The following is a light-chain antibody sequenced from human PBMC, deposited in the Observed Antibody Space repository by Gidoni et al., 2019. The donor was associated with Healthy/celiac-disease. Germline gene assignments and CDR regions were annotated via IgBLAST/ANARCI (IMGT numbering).Light chain of an antibody. CDR3: QQYNSYWT. Sequence: DIQMTQSTSTLSASVGDRVTITCRASQSISSWLAWYQQKPGKDTKLLIYKASSLESGVPSRFSGSGSGTEFTLTISSLQPVDFSTYYCQQYNSYWTFGQGTKVEIK. CDR2: KAS. CDR1: QSISSW. J-gene: IGKJ1*01. V-gene: IGKV1-5*03.